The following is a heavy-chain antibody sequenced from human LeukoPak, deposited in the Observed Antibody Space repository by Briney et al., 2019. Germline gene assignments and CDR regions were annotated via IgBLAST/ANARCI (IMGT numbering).Heavy chain of an antibody. CDR3: AKDHDFRDYDSGGYPLDY. D-gene: IGHD3-22*01. V-gene: IGHV3-23*01. CDR1: GFTFSSYA. Sequence: GGSLRLSCAASGFTFSSYAMSWVRQAPGKGLEWVSAISGSGGSTYYADSVKGRFTISRDNSKNTLYLQMNSLRAEDTAVYYCAKDHDFRDYDSGGYPLDYWGQGTLVTVSS. J-gene: IGHJ4*02. CDR2: ISGSGGST.